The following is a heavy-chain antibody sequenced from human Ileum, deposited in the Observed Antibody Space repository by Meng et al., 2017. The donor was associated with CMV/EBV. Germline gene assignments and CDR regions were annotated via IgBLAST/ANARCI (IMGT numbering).Heavy chain of an antibody. CDR3: VRQVVAASFDY. Sequence: QRQEYGPGLVKPSKTLSRTCTGSGGSITIGNYYWSWIRQPPGRGLEWIGYIYYSGSPYYKPSLKSRVTISLDTSKNQFSLNLRSVTATDSAVYYCVRQVVAASFDYWGQGALVTVSS. CDR2: IYYSGSP. D-gene: IGHD2-15*01. CDR1: GGSITIGNYY. J-gene: IGHJ4*02. V-gene: IGHV4-30-4*08.